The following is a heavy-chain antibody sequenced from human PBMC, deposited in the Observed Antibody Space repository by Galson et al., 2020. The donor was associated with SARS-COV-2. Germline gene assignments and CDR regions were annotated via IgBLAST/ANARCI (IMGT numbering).Heavy chain of an antibody. CDR2: ISGSGGST. D-gene: IGHD6-19*01. CDR3: ASVKSSGWYLRWFDP. V-gene: IGHV3-23*01. J-gene: IGHJ5*02. Sequence: GGSLRLSCAASGFTRSSYDMSWVRQAPGKGLEWVSAISGSGGSTYYADSVKGRFTISRDNSKNTLYLQMNSLRAEDTAVYYCASVKSSGWYLRWFDPWGQGTLVTVSS. CDR1: GFTRSSYD.